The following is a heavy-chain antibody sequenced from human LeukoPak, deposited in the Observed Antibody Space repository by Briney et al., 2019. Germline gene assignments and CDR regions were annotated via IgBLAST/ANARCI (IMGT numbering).Heavy chain of an antibody. CDR2: INHSGST. CDR3: TGKYYYDSSGYYYADY. V-gene: IGHV4-34*01. J-gene: IGHJ4*02. Sequence: PSETLSLTCAVYGGPFSGYYWSWIRQPPGKGLEWIGEINHSGSTNYNPPLKSRLTISLDTSKNQFSLKLSSVTAAVTAVYYCTGKYYYDSSGYYYADYWGQGTLVTVSS. D-gene: IGHD3-22*01. CDR1: GGPFSGYY.